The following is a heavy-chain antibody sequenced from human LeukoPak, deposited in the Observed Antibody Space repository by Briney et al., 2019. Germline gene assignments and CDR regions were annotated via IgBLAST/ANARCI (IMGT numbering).Heavy chain of an antibody. CDR2: IWYDGSNK. J-gene: IGHJ4*02. D-gene: IGHD3-22*01. CDR1: GFTFSSYG. V-gene: IGHV3-33*01. CDR3: ARAPFYYDSSGYPYFDG. Sequence: GGSLRLSCAASGFTFSSYGMHWVRQAPGKGLEWVAVIWYDGSNKYYADSVKGRFTISRDNSKNTLYLQMNSLRAEDTALYYCARAPFYYDSSGYPYFDGWGQGTLVTVSS.